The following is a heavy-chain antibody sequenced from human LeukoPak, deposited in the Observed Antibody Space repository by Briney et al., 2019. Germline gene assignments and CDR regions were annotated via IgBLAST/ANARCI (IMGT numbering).Heavy chain of an antibody. D-gene: IGHD3-3*01. CDR2: IYYSGST. CDR3: ARGGPPITIFGVVISWFDP. CDR1: GVSLSSYY. J-gene: IGHJ5*02. V-gene: IGHV4-59*01. Sequence: SETLSLTCTVSGVSLSSYYWSWIRQPPGKGLEWIGYIYYSGSTNYNPSLKSRVTISVDTSKNQFSLKLSSVTAADTAVYYCARGGPPITIFGVVISWFDPWGQGTLVTVSS.